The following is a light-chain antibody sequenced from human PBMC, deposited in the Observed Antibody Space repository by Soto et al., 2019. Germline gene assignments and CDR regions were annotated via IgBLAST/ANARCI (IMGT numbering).Light chain of an antibody. CDR1: SSDVGNYNY. Sequence: QSALTQPHSVSGSPGQSVTISCTGTSSDVGNYNYVSWYQQDPGKAPKLMIYDVSKRPSGVPDRFSGSKSGNTASLTISGLQAEDEAEYYCSSYAGSYTVVVFGGGTKLTVL. CDR2: DVS. J-gene: IGLJ2*01. CDR3: SSYAGSYTVVV. V-gene: IGLV2-11*01.